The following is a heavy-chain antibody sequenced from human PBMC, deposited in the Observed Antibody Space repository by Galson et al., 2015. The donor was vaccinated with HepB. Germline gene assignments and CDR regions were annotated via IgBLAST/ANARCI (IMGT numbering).Heavy chain of an antibody. CDR1: GFTFSSYG. J-gene: IGHJ6*02. CDR3: ARTRGYSYGSSYYYGMDV. V-gene: IGHV3-33*08. Sequence: SLRLSCAVSGFTFSSYGMHWVRQAPGKGLEWVAVIWYDGSNKYYADSVKGRFTISRDNSKNTLYLQMNSLRAEDTAVYYCARTRGYSYGSSYYYGMDVWGQGTTVTVSS. D-gene: IGHD5-18*01. CDR2: IWYDGSNK.